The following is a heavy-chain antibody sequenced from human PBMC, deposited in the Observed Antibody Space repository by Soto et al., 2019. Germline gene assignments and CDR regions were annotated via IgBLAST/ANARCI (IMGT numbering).Heavy chain of an antibody. CDR3: ASHYDMWSGYLSPVDY. Sequence: QVQLVESGGHLDKRGGSLRLSCAASGHTFSDYYTSWNRQAPGKGVESISYIDTSSLKIYYADSVKGRFTISRDHDKNSLDLEMNRLRVEDTAVYYCASHYDMWSGYLSPVDYWGQGTLVTVSS. CDR2: IDTSSLKI. V-gene: IGHV3-11*01. J-gene: IGHJ4*02. D-gene: IGHD3-3*01. CDR1: GHTFSDYY.